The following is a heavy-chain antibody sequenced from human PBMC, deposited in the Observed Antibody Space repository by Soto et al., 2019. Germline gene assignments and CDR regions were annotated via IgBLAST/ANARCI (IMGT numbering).Heavy chain of an antibody. J-gene: IGHJ3*02. V-gene: IGHV4-39*01. CDR2: IYYSGST. CDR3: ARVGYDYIWGKNAFDI. D-gene: IGHD3-16*01. CDR1: GGSISGSSYY. Sequence: SETLSLTCTVAGGSISGSSYYWGWIRQPPGKGLEWIGSIYYSGSTYYNPCLKSRVTISVDTSKNQFSLKPSSVTAADTAVYYCARVGYDYIWGKNAFDIWGQGTMVTVSS.